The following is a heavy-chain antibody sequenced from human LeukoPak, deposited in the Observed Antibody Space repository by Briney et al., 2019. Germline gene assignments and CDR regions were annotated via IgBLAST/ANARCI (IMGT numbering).Heavy chain of an antibody. D-gene: IGHD6-13*01. Sequence: GRSLRLSCAASGFTFDDYAMHWVRQAPGKGLEWVSGISWNSGSIGYADSVKGRFTISRDNAKNSLYLQMNSLRAEDTAVYYCARDRAYSSSWYKSRGAFDIWGQGTMVTVSS. CDR1: GFTFDDYA. CDR3: ARDRAYSSSWYKSRGAFDI. V-gene: IGHV3-9*01. J-gene: IGHJ3*02. CDR2: ISWNSGSI.